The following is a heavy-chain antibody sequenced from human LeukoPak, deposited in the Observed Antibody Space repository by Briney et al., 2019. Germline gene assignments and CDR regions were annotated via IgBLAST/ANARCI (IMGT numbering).Heavy chain of an antibody. CDR3: ARFTRGVNYYPCFDY. CDR1: GFSVSTSGVG. D-gene: IGHD3-10*01. Sequence: SGPTLVKPTQTLTLTCTLSGFSVSTSGVGVGWIRQPPRKALEWLAFIYWNDDKRYSPSLKNRLTITKDTSKNQVVLTMTNMDPVDTATYYCARFTRGVNYYPCFDYWDRGTLVTVSS. CDR2: IYWNDDK. V-gene: IGHV2-5*01. J-gene: IGHJ4*02.